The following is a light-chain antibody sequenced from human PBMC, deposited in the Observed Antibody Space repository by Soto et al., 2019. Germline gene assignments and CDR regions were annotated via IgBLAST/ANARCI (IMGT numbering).Light chain of an antibody. CDR2: EVS. Sequence: SALTQPASVSGSPGQSITISCTGTSSDVGGYNYVSWYQQYPGKAPKLMIYEVSNRPSGVSNRFSGSKSGNTASLTISGLQAEDEADYYCGSFTTSRIWVFGGGTKLTVL. J-gene: IGLJ3*02. CDR3: GSFTTSRIWV. CDR1: SSDVGGYNY. V-gene: IGLV2-14*01.